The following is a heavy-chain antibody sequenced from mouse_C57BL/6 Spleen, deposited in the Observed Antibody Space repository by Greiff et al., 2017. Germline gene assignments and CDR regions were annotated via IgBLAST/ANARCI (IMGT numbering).Heavy chain of an antibody. CDR1: GYTFTSYG. V-gene: IGHV1-81*01. CDR3: ARRGLGPAY. Sequence: QVQLQQSGAELARPGASVKLSCKASGYTFTSYGISWVKQRTGQGLEWIGEIYPRSGNTYYNEKFKGKATLTADKSSSTAYMELRSLTSEDSAVYFCARRGLGPAYWGQGTLVTVSA. CDR2: IYPRSGNT. D-gene: IGHD4-1*01. J-gene: IGHJ3*01.